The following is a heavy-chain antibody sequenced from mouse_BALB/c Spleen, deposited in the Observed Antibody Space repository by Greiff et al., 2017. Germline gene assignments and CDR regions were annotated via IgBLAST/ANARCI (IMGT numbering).Heavy chain of an antibody. V-gene: IGHV3-6*02. CDR2: ISNDDDN. D-gene: IGHD1-1*01. J-gene: IGHJ4*01. CDR1: GYSITRGYY. Sequence: EVQRVESGPGLVKPSQSLSLTCSVTGYSITRGYYWNWIRQFPGNKLEWMGYISNDDDNNYNPSLKNRISITRDTSKNQFFLNLNSVTTEDTATYYCARGGNYAMDYWGQGVSVTVSS. CDR3: ARGGNYAMDY.